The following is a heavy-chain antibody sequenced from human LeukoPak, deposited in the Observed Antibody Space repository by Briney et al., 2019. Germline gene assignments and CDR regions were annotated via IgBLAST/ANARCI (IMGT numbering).Heavy chain of an antibody. CDR1: GGSISSHY. D-gene: IGHD5-18*01. CDR2: IYYSGST. J-gene: IGHJ6*03. Sequence: PSETLSLTCTVSGGSISSHYWSWIRQPPGKGLEWIGYIYYSGSTNYNPSLKSRVTISVDTSKNQFSLKLSSVTAADTAVYYCARENAMVTSYYYYDMDVWGKGTTVTVSS. V-gene: IGHV4-59*11. CDR3: ARENAMVTSYYYYDMDV.